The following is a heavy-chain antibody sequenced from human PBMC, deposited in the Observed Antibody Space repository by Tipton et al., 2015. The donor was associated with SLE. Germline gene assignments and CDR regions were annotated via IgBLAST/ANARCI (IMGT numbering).Heavy chain of an antibody. Sequence: SLRLSCVASGFTFTDYAMHWVRQAPGKGLEWVSGITWNSGTIGYADSVKGRFTISGDNSKNTLYLQMDSLRAEDTAMYYCAKDADHCSSSTCFGVVDYWGQGTLVTVSS. CDR1: GFTFTDYA. D-gene: IGHD2-15*01. CDR2: ITWNSGTI. CDR3: AKDADHCSSSTCFGVVDY. V-gene: IGHV3-9*01. J-gene: IGHJ4*02.